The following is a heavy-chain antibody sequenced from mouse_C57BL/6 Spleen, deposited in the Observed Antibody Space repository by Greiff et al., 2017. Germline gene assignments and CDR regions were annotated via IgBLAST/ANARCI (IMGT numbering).Heavy chain of an antibody. CDR2: ISDGGSYT. D-gene: IGHD2-1*01. Sequence: EVNVVESGGGLVKPGGSLKLSCAASGFTFSSYAMSWVRQTPEKRLEWVATISDGGSYTYYPDNVKGRFTISRDNAKNNLYLQMSHLKSEDTAMYYCARDGGNYQYDFDYWGKGTTLTVSS. J-gene: IGHJ2*01. CDR1: GFTFSSYA. CDR3: ARDGGNYQYDFDY. V-gene: IGHV5-4*01.